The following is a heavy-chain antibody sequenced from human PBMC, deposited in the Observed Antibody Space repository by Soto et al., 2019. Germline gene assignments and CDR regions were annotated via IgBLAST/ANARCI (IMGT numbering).Heavy chain of an antibody. D-gene: IGHD7-27*01. J-gene: IGHJ4*02. Sequence: QVQLQESGPGLVKPSQTLSLTCTVSGGSINTVNYYWSWIRQSPNKGLDWMGHIYNGGTTYNNPSLTSRVTISVDTSNNQFSLKLSSVSAADTAVYYCARGPSGDKVDYWGQGTLVTVSS. CDR3: ARGPSGDKVDY. CDR2: IYNGGTT. V-gene: IGHV4-30-4*01. CDR1: GGSINTVNYY.